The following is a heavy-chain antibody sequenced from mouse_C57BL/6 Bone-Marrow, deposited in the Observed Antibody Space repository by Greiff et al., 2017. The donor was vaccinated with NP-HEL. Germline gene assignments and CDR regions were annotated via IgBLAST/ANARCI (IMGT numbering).Heavy chain of an antibody. CDR1: GYTFTSYW. CDR3: ARGIYYDYDGDY. CDR2: IDPSDSYT. V-gene: IGHV1-50*01. Sequence: LQQPGAELVKPGASVKLSCKASGYTFTSYWMQWVKQRPGQGLEWIGEIDPSDSYTNYNQKFKGKATLTVDTSSSTAYMQLSSLTSEDSAVYYCARGIYYDYDGDYWGQGTTLTVSS. D-gene: IGHD2-4*01. J-gene: IGHJ2*01.